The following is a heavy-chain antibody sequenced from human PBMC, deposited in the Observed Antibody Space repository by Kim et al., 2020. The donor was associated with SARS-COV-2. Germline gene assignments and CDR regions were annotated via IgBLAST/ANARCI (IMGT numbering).Heavy chain of an antibody. J-gene: IGHJ5*02. D-gene: IGHD6-13*01. V-gene: IGHV4-59*01. CDR2: IYYSGST. CDR3: ARGFGSSSWYADWFDP. CDR1: GGSISSYY. Sequence: SETLSLTCTVSGGSISSYYWSWIRQPPGKGLEWIGYIYYSGSTNYNPSLKSRVTISVDTSKNQFSLKLSSVTAADTAVYYCARGFGSSSWYADWFDPWGQGTLVTVSS.